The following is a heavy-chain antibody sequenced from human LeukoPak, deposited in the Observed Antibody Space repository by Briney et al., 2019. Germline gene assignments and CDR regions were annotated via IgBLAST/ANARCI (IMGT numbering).Heavy chain of an antibody. J-gene: IGHJ4*02. D-gene: IGHD3-22*01. CDR3: AKDRARITMIVVVTIFDY. Sequence: GGSLRLSCAASGFTFSSYALSWVRQAPGKGLEWVSAISGSGGSTYYADSLKGRLTISRDNCKNTLYLQMSRLRAEDTAVYYCAKDRARITMIVVVTIFDYWGQGTLVTVSS. CDR1: GFTFSSYA. CDR2: ISGSGGST. V-gene: IGHV3-23*01.